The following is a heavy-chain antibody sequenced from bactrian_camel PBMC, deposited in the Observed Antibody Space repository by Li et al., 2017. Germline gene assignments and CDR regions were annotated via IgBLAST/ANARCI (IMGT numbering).Heavy chain of an antibody. J-gene: IGHJ4*01. CDR3: AAHNVDTSLFLFQFDF. Sequence: VQLVESGGGLVQPGGSLRLSCAASGFTFSNYYMTWVRQAPGKGLEWVSAIYSDGSDTYYQDSLKGRFTITRDNAKNTVYLQMNSLKSEDTAVYHCAAHNVDTSLFLFQFDFWGQGTQVTVS. CDR1: GFTFSNYY. CDR2: IYSDGSDT. V-gene: IGHV3S5*01.